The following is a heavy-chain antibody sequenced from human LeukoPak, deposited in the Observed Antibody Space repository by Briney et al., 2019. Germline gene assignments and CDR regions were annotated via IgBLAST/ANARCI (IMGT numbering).Heavy chain of an antibody. J-gene: IGHJ4*02. V-gene: IGHV3-48*04. Sequence: PGGSLRLSCAASGFTFSSYSMNWVRQAPGKGLEWVSYISSSSSTIYYADSVKGRFTISRDNAKNSLYLQMNSLRAEDTAVYYCARRGPGPFYYFDSWGQGTLVTVSS. CDR1: GFTFSSYS. CDR3: ARRGPGPFYYFDS. CDR2: ISSSSSTI.